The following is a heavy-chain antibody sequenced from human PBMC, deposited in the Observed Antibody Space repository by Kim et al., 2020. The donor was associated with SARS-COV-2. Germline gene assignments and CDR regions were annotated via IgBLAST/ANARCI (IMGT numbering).Heavy chain of an antibody. CDR1: GFTFSSYA. V-gene: IGHV3-64D*09. J-gene: IGHJ6*02. Sequence: GGSLRLSCSASGFTFSSYAMHWVRQAPGKGLEYVSAISSNGGSTYYADSVKGRFTISRDNSKNTLYLQMSSLRAEDTAVYYCVKVGYYYDSSGYYYYYYGMDVWGQGTTVAVSS. D-gene: IGHD3-22*01. CDR2: ISSNGGST. CDR3: VKVGYYYDSSGYYYYYYGMDV.